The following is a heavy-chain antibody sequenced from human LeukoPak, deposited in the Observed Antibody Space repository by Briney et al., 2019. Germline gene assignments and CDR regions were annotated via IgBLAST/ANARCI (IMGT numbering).Heavy chain of an antibody. CDR1: GFTFSSYA. V-gene: IGHV3-23*01. J-gene: IGHJ4*02. Sequence: PGGSLRLSCAASGFTFSSYAMSWVRQAPGKGVEWVSAISGSGGSTYYADSVKGRFTISRDNSKNTLYLQMNSLRAEDTAAYYCAKDRPRRYDFWSGYLLDYWGQGTLVTVSS. CDR2: ISGSGGST. CDR3: AKDRPRRYDFWSGYLLDY. D-gene: IGHD3-3*01.